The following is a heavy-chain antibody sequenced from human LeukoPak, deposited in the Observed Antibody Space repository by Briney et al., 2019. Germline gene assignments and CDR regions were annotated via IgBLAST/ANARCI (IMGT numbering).Heavy chain of an antibody. CDR3: ARVFPTLSGSSAIDY. J-gene: IGHJ4*02. V-gene: IGHV4-39*01. Sequence: SETLSLTCTVSGGSITTSGHYWGWIRQPPGKGLEWIGSIDYRERTTYNPSLKSRVTISADTSRNQFSLKLSSVTAADTAVYYCARVFPTLSGSSAIDYWGQGTLVTVSS. CDR2: IDYRERT. CDR1: GGSITTSGHY. D-gene: IGHD1-26*01.